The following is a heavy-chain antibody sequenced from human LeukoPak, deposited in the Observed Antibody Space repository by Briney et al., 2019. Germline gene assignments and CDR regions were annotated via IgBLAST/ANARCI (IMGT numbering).Heavy chain of an antibody. Sequence: GESLKISCKGSGYSFTSYWIGWVRQLPGKGLEWMGIIYPGDSDTRYSPSFQGQVTISADKSISTAYLQWSSLKASDTAMYYCARQGAAAGDWFDPWGQGTLVIVSS. V-gene: IGHV5-51*01. D-gene: IGHD6-13*01. CDR3: ARQGAAAGDWFDP. CDR1: GYSFTSYW. J-gene: IGHJ5*02. CDR2: IYPGDSDT.